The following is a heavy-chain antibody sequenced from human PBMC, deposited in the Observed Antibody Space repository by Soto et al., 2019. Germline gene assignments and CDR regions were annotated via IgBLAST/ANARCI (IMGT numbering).Heavy chain of an antibody. CDR1: GGSINTPGYY. J-gene: IGHJ2*01. Sequence: QVQLQESGPGLVKTSETLSLTCSVSGGSINTPGYYWSWIRQYPGKGLEFIGYIYYSGRSYYNPSLKSRLTMSVDTSKNQMSLSRTSVTAADTAVYYCARGRVGGFDFWGRGTLVTVSS. CDR2: IYYSGRS. V-gene: IGHV4-31*03. CDR3: ARGRVGGFDF. D-gene: IGHD1-26*01.